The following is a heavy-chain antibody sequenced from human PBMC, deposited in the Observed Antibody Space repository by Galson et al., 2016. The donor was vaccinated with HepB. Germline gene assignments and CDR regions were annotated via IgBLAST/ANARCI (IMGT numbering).Heavy chain of an antibody. CDR1: GDSISSGGYY. CDR2: IYYNGTT. D-gene: IGHD3-10*01. V-gene: IGHV4-31*03. Sequence: TLSLTCTVSGDSISSGGYYWSWLRQQPGKGLEWSGFIYYNGTTYYNPSLKSRLTISVDTSKNHFSLKLSSVTAADAAIYYCALYGSGSYSDTFDYWGQGTLVTVSS. CDR3: ALYGSGSYSDTFDY. J-gene: IGHJ4*02.